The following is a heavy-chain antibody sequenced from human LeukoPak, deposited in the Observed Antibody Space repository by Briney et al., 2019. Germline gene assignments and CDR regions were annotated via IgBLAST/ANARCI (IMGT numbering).Heavy chain of an antibody. Sequence: SETLSLTCAVYGGSFSGYYWSWIRQPPGKGLEWIGVINHSGSTNYNPSLKSRVTISVDTSKNQFSLKLSSVTAADTAVYYCARGRGGVVIIRSRPYYFDYWGQGTLVTVSS. CDR3: ARGRGGVVIIRSRPYYFDY. V-gene: IGHV4-34*01. J-gene: IGHJ4*02. D-gene: IGHD3-3*01. CDR2: INHSGST. CDR1: GGSFSGYY.